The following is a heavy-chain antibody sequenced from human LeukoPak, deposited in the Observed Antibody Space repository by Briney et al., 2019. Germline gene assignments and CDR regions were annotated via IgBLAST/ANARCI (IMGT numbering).Heavy chain of an antibody. J-gene: IGHJ4*02. CDR2: ITSNLNTI. Sequence: GGSLRLSCAASGFTFSTYNMNWVRQAPGKGLEWLAYITSNLNTIYYADSVKGRFTISRDNAKNSLYLQMNSLRAEDTAVYYCVLGGYDSPYLGFDYWDQGTLVTVSS. CDR3: VLGGYDSPYLGFDY. CDR1: GFTFSTYN. V-gene: IGHV3-48*04. D-gene: IGHD3-22*01.